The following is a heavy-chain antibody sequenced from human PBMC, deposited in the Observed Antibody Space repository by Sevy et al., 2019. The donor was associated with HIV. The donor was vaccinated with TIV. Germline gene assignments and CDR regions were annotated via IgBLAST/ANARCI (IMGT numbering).Heavy chain of an antibody. V-gene: IGHV3-48*01. CDR1: GFTFRNHA. CDR2: ISSSSGTI. J-gene: IGHJ4*02. D-gene: IGHD7-27*01. Sequence: GGSLRLSCVTSGFTFRNHAMHWVRQAPGKGLEWVSYISSSSGTIRYADSVKGRLTISRDNAKNSLFLQMNSLRAEDTAVYYCARDDHWAFDYWGQGALVTVSS. CDR3: ARDDHWAFDY.